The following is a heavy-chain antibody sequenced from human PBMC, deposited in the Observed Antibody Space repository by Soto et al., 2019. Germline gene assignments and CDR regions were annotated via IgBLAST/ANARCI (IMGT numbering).Heavy chain of an antibody. V-gene: IGHV3-30*18. CDR3: AKDQGYGMDV. Sequence: GGSLRLSCAASGFTFSSYGMHWVRQAPGKGLEWVAVISYDGSNKYYADSVKGRFTISRDNSKNTLYLQMNSLRAEDTAVYYCAKDQGYGMDVWGQGTTVTVSS. CDR1: GFTFSSYG. CDR2: ISYDGSNK. J-gene: IGHJ6*02.